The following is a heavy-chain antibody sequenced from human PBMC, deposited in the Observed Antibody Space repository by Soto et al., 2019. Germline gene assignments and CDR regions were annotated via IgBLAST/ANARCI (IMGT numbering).Heavy chain of an antibody. D-gene: IGHD3-10*01. V-gene: IGHV4-34*01. Sequence: QVQLQQWGAGLLKPSETLSLTCAVYGGSFSGYYWSWIRQPPGKGLEWIGEINHSGSTHYNPSLKSGVTISVDTSKNQFSLKLSYVTVADTAVYYCARGGRAYGSGSYFWSFDYWGQGTLVTVSS. CDR3: ARGGRAYGSGSYFWSFDY. J-gene: IGHJ4*02. CDR1: GGSFSGYY. CDR2: INHSGST.